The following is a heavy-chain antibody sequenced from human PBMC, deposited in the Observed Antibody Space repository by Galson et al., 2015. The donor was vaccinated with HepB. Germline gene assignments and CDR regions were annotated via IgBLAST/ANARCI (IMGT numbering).Heavy chain of an antibody. J-gene: IGHJ5*02. Sequence: SLRLSCAASGFTFSNYYMGWVRQAPGKGLEWVANIKEDGSNKYYVDSVKGRFTISRDNAKNSLYLQMNSLRAEDTAVYSCARVLGMGWFDPWGQGTLVTVSS. CDR1: GFTFSNYY. D-gene: IGHD7-27*01. CDR3: ARVLGMGWFDP. CDR2: IKEDGSNK. V-gene: IGHV3-7*03.